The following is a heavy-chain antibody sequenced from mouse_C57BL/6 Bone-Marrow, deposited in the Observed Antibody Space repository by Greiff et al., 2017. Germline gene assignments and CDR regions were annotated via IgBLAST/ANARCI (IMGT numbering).Heavy chain of an antibody. CDR2: ISDGGSYT. J-gene: IGHJ3*01. CDR1: GFTFSSYA. V-gene: IGHV5-4*01. CDR3: ARALFAY. Sequence: EVQVVESGGGLVKPGGSLKLSCAASGFTFSSYAMSWVRQTPEKRLEWVATISDGGSYTYYPANVKGRFTISRDNAKNNLYLQMSHLKSEDTAMYYCARALFAYWGQGTLVTVSA.